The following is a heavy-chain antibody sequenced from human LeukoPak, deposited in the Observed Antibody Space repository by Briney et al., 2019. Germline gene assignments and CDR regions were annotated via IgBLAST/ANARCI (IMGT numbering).Heavy chain of an antibody. D-gene: IGHD5-12*01. J-gene: IGHJ4*02. CDR2: ISWNSGNI. V-gene: IGHV3-9*01. Sequence: HPGGSLRLSCAASGFTFDDYAMHWVRQAPGKGLEWVSGISWNSGNIGYADSVKGRFTISRDNAKNSLYLQMNSLRAEDTALYYCAKGRDGYNSRAFDYWGQGTLVTVSS. CDR1: GFTFDDYA. CDR3: AKGRDGYNSRAFDY.